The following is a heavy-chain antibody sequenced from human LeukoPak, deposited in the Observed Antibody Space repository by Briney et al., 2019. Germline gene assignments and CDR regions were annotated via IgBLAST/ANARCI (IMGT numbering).Heavy chain of an antibody. J-gene: IGHJ4*02. CDR2: ISSSSSYI. CDR3: ARSLSLWVDY. Sequence: GGSLRLSCAASGFTFSSYAMSWVRQAPGKGLEWVSSISSSSSYIYYADSVKGRFTISRDNAKNSLYLQMNSLRAEDTAVYYCARSLSLWVDYWGQGTLVTVSS. D-gene: IGHD2-21*01. CDR1: GFTFSSYA. V-gene: IGHV3-21*01.